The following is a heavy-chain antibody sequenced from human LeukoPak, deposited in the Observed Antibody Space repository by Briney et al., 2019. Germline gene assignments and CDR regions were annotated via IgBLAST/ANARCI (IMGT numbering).Heavy chain of an antibody. CDR2: INTNTGNP. Sequence: ASVKVSCKASGYTFTSYAINWVRQAPGQGLEWMGWINTNTGNPTYAQGFTGRFVFSLDTSVSTAYLQISSLKAEDTAVYYCARDPNEYCSGGSCFGNDYWGQGTLVTVSS. V-gene: IGHV7-4-1*02. CDR1: GYTFTSYA. D-gene: IGHD2-15*01. CDR3: ARDPNEYCSGGSCFGNDY. J-gene: IGHJ4*02.